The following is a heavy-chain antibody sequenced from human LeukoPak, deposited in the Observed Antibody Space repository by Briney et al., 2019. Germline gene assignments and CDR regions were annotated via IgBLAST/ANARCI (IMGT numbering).Heavy chain of an antibody. CDR3: AGVISGYSSVH. CDR2: IYYSGST. V-gene: IGHV4-39*01. D-gene: IGHD6-19*01. Sequence: PSETLSLTCTVSGGSISSSSYYWGWIRQPPGKGLEWIGSIYYSGSTYYNPSLKSRVTISVDTSKNQFSLKLSSVTAADTAVYYCAGVISGYSSVHWGQGTLVTVSS. CDR1: GGSISSSSYY. J-gene: IGHJ4*02.